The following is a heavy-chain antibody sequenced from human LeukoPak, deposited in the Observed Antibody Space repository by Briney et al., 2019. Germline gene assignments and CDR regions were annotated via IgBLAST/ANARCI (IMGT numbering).Heavy chain of an antibody. CDR2: MSGSGDGT. J-gene: IGHJ6*03. CDR1: GFTFSSYS. D-gene: IGHD3-16*01. CDR3: AKMMGQRLYDYCMDV. Sequence: GGSLRLSCAASGFTFSSYSMNWVRQAPGKGLEWVSAMSGSGDGTYYADSVKGRFTISRDNSKNTLYLQMNSLRAEDTAVYYCAKMMGQRLYDYCMDVWGKGTTVTVSS. V-gene: IGHV3-23*01.